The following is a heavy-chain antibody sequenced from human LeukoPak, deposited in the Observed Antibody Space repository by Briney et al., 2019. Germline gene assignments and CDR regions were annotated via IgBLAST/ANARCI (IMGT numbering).Heavy chain of an antibody. D-gene: IGHD4/OR15-4a*01. Sequence: GGSLRLSCAASGFTFSNAWMSWVRQAPGKGLEWVGRIKSKTDGGTTDYAAPVKGRFTISRDDSKTTLYLQMNSLKTEDTAVYSTSPLYGGFDYWGQGTLVTVSS. V-gene: IGHV3-15*01. CDR3: SPLYGGFDY. J-gene: IGHJ4*02. CDR1: GFTFSNAW. CDR2: IKSKTDGGTT.